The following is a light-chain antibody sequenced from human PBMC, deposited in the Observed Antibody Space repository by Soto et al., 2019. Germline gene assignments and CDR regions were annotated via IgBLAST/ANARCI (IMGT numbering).Light chain of an antibody. CDR3: SSYTNSRKV. CDR2: EVS. J-gene: IGLJ1*01. V-gene: IGLV2-14*01. CDR1: SSDVGGYNY. Sequence: QSALTQPASVFGSPGQSITISCTGTSSDVGGYNYVSWYQHHPGKAPKLLIYEVSNRPSGVSNRFSASKSANTASLTISGLQSEDESDYYCSSYTNSRKVCGTGTKV.